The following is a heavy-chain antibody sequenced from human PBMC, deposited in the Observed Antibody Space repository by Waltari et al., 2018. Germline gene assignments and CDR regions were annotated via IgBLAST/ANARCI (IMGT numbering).Heavy chain of an antibody. CDR2: IYYSGST. CDR3: ARGDGSSWYPLRDTYYFDY. V-gene: IGHV4-30-4*08. D-gene: IGHD6-13*01. J-gene: IGHJ4*02. Sequence: QVQLQESGPGLVKPSQTLSLTCTVSGGSISSGDYYWSWIRQPPGKGLEWIGYIYYSGSTYYNTSLKSRVTISVDTSKNQFSLKLSSVTAADTAVYYCARGDGSSWYPLRDTYYFDYWGQGTLVTVSS. CDR1: GGSISSGDYY.